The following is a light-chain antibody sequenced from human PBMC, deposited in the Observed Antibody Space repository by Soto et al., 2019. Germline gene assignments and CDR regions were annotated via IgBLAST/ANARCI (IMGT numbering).Light chain of an antibody. J-gene: IGLJ1*01. CDR2: DVS. CDR3: SSSTSSSSLLSV. CDR1: SSDVGGYNY. V-gene: IGLV2-14*01. Sequence: QSVLTQPASVSGSPGQSITISCTGTSSDVGGYNYVSWYQQHPGKAPKLMIYDVSNRPSGVSNRFSGSKSGNTASLCISGLQAEDEVDYYCSSSTSSSSLLSVFGTGPKVTVL.